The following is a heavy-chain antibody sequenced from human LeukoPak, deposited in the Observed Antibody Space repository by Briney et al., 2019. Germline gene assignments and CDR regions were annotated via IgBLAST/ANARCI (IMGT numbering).Heavy chain of an antibody. V-gene: IGHV3-23*01. Sequence: GGSLKLSCVGSGFTFAKYAMTWVREAPGKGLEWVSVISGSDNVTYYAESVKGRFTISRDNSKRTLYLQMDSLRADDTAIYYCAKDRAGANWGQGTLVLVSS. CDR1: GFTFAKYA. CDR3: AKDRAGAN. CDR2: ISGSDNVT. J-gene: IGHJ4*02.